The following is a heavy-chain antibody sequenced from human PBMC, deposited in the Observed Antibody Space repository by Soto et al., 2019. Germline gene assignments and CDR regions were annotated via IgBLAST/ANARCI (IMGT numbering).Heavy chain of an antibody. CDR3: ANLLSGPRRSRDGYN. CDR2: ISGSGGST. Sequence: GGSLRLSCAASGFTFSSYAMSWVRQAPGKGLEWVSAISGSGGSTYYADSVKGRFTISRDNSKNTLYLQMNSLRAEDTAVYYCANLLSGPRRSRDGYNWGQGTLVTVSS. CDR1: GFTFSSYA. D-gene: IGHD5-12*01. V-gene: IGHV3-23*01. J-gene: IGHJ4*02.